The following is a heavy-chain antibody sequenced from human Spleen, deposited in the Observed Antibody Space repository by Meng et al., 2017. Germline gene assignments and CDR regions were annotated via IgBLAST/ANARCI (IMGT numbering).Heavy chain of an antibody. Sequence: GESLKISCAASGFTFSTSAMSWVRQAPGKGLEWVSTISATGGTTYYADSVKGRFTISRDNFKNTLYLQMNSLRAEETAVYYCAKEDKDGYNSFFKYYYYGIDVWGQGTTVTVSS. CDR2: ISATGGTT. J-gene: IGHJ6*02. CDR3: AKEDKDGYNSFFKYYYYGIDV. CDR1: GFTFSTSA. D-gene: IGHD5-24*01. V-gene: IGHV3-23*01.